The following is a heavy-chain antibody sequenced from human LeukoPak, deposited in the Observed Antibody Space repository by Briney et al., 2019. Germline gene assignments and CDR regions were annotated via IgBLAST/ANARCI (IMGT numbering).Heavy chain of an antibody. D-gene: IGHD3-3*01. CDR1: GGSFSGYY. Sequence: PSETLSLTCAVYGGSFSGYYWSWLRQPPGKGLEWIGEINHSGSTNYNPSLKSRVTISVDTSKNQFSLKLSSVTAADTAVYYCARVGIGFWSGYYIRAQGYFDYWGQGTLVTVSS. CDR2: INHSGST. CDR3: ARVGIGFWSGYYIRAQGYFDY. V-gene: IGHV4-34*01. J-gene: IGHJ4*02.